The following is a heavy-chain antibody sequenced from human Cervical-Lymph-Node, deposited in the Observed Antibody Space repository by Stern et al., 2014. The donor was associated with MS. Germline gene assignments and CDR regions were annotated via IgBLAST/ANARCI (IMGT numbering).Heavy chain of an antibody. CDR1: EYTFNTYF. Sequence: MQLVESGAEVKKPGASVKVSCKASEYTFNTYFMHWVRQAPGQGLEWMGIINPSGGTTTYAQEFQDRVTMTRDTSTSTVHMELSSLRSEDTALYYCATGSRVREGLWEDGMDVWGQGTKVTVSS. CDR3: ATGSRVREGLWEDGMDV. D-gene: IGHD1-26*01. CDR2: INPSGGTT. J-gene: IGHJ6*02. V-gene: IGHV1-46*02.